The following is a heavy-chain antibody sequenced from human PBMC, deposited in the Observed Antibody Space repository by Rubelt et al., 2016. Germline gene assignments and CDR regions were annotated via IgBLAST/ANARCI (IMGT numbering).Heavy chain of an antibody. J-gene: IGHJ6*04. CDR1: GYSISDGYY. V-gene: IGHV4-38-2*01. CDR3: ARIRDTYYYYMDV. Sequence: QVQLQESSPGQLKPSETLSLICSVSGYSISDGYYWGWVRQTPTKGFEWIGNIHHSGSTNYNPSLGGRVSISLDTSKNQFSLKLTSLTAADTAVYFCARIRDTYYYYMDVCGKGTSVPVSS. D-gene: IGHD3-16*01. CDR2: IHHSGST.